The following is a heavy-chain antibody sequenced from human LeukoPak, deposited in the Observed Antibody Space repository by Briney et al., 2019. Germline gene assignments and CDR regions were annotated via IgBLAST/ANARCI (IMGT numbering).Heavy chain of an antibody. D-gene: IGHD3-3*01. CDR2: ISAYNGNT. CDR1: GYTFTSYG. J-gene: IGHJ5*02. V-gene: IGHV1-18*01. CDR3: ARNYYDFWSGYPQTWFDP. Sequence: ASVKVSCKASGYTFTSYGISWVRQAPGQGLEWVGWISAYNGNTNYAQKLQGRVTMTTDTSTSTAYMELRSLRSDDTAVYYCARNYYDFWSGYPQTWFDPWGQGTLVTVSS.